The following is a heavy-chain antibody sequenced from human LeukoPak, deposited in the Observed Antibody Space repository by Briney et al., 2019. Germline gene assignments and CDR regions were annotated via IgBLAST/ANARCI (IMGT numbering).Heavy chain of an antibody. CDR1: GFTFSSFW. CDR3: ATWAFYHGLDV. D-gene: IGHD1-26*01. CDR2: IKQDGSEK. V-gene: IGHV3-7*03. J-gene: IGHJ6*02. Sequence: GGSLRLSCAASGFTFSSFWMSWVRQAPGKGLEWVANIKQDGSEKYYVDSVKGRFTVSRDNSKNSLYLQMNSLRTEDTALYYCATWAFYHGLDVWGQGSTVTISS.